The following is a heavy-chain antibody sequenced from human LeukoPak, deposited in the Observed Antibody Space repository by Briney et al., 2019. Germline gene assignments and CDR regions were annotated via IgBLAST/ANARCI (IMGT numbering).Heavy chain of an antibody. CDR2: ISYDGSNK. J-gene: IGHJ6*02. V-gene: IGHV3-30*18. CDR3: AKIARGEYGMDV. D-gene: IGHD3-10*01. Sequence: GGSLRLSCAASGFTFSSYGMHWVRQAPGKGLEWVAVISYDGSNKYYADSVKGRFTISRDNSKNTLYLQMNSLRAEDMAVYYCAKIARGEYGMDVWGQGTTVTVSS. CDR1: GFTFSSYG.